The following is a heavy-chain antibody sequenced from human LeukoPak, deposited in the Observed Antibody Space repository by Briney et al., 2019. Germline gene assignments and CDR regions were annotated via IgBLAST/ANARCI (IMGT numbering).Heavy chain of an antibody. CDR2: IYYSGST. CDR1: GGSISTYY. D-gene: IGHD5-12*01. Sequence: PSETLSLTCTVSGGSISTYYWSWIRQPPGKGLEWIGYIYYSGSTNYNPSLKSRVTISVDTSKNQFSLKLSSVTAADTAMYYCARVSGYDWESFYDYWGQGSLVTVSS. V-gene: IGHV4-59*01. J-gene: IGHJ4*02. CDR3: ARVSGYDWESFYDY.